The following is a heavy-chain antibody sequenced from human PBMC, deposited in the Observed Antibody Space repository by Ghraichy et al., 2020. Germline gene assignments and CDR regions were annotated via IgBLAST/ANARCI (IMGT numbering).Heavy chain of an antibody. Sequence: SETLSLTCAVSGGSISSGGYSWSWIRQPPGKGLEWIGYIYHSGSTYYNPSLKSRVTISVDRSKNQFSLKLSSVTAADTAVYYCARGQRSGSYYYLDYWGQGTLVTVSS. CDR2: IYHSGST. J-gene: IGHJ4*02. V-gene: IGHV4-30-2*01. CDR3: ARGQRSGSYYYLDY. CDR1: GGSISSGGYS. D-gene: IGHD1-26*01.